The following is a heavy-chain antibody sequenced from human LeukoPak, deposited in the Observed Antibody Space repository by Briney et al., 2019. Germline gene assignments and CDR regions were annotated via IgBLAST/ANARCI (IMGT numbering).Heavy chain of an antibody. Sequence: SETLSLTCTVSGDSISSYYWSWIRQPPGKGLEWIGYIYYSGSTNYNPSLKSRVTISVDTSKNQFSLKLSSVTAADTAVYYCAGGSGSHNWFDPWGQGTLVTVSS. D-gene: IGHD3-10*01. J-gene: IGHJ5*02. CDR3: AGGSGSHNWFDP. V-gene: IGHV4-59*13. CDR2: IYYSGST. CDR1: GDSISSYY.